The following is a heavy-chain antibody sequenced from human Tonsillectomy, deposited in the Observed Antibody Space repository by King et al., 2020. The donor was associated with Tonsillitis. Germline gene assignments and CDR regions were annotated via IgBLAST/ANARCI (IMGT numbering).Heavy chain of an antibody. CDR2: ISSRSTYT. Sequence: VQLVESGVGLVKPGGSLRLSCAASGLTFSDYYMSWIRQAPGKGLEWVSYISSRSTYTNYADSVKGRFTISRDNAKNSVYLQMNSLRADDTAVYYCATSGGYCSSTSCYLGAFDIWGQGTMVTVSS. J-gene: IGHJ3*02. CDR3: ATSGGYCSSTSCYLGAFDI. V-gene: IGHV3-11*05. D-gene: IGHD2-2*01. CDR1: GLTFSDYY.